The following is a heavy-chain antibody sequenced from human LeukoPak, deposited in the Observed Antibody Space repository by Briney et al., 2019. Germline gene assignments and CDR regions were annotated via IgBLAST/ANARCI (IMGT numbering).Heavy chain of an antibody. J-gene: IGHJ4*02. CDR3: AKRYCTSTKCYQLDY. CDR2: ISGSGGST. D-gene: IGHD2-2*01. CDR1: GFTFSTYA. V-gene: IGHV3-23*01. Sequence: PGGSLRLSCAASGFTFSTYAMSWVRQAPGKGLEWVSGISGSGGSTYYADSVKGGFTISRENAKNTLYVKMNSLRAEYTAVYYCAKRYCTSTKCYQLDYWGQGTLVTVSS.